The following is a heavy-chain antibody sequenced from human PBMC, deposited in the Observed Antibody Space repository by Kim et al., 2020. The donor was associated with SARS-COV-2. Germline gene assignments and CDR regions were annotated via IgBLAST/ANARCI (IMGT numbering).Heavy chain of an antibody. Sequence: GGSLRLSCAASGFTFSSYAMSWDRQTPGNGLECVSAISGSGGSTYYADSVKGRFTISSDNSTNTLYLQMHSLSAEDPAVSYCAKDRIAAAGPDHY. CDR3: AKDRIAAAGPDHY. D-gene: IGHD6-13*01. V-gene: IGHV3-23*01. CDR2: ISGSGGST. J-gene: IGHJ4*01. CDR1: GFTFSSYA.